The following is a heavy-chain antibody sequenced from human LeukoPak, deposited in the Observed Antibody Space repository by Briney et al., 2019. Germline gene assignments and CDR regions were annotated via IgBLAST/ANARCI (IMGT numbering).Heavy chain of an antibody. CDR2: IRSKANSYAT. Sequence: GGSLRLSCAASGFTFSGSAMHWVRQASGKGLEWVVRIRSKANSYATAYAASVKGRFTISRDDSKNTAYLQMNSLKTEDTAVYYCTSLLNDYVWGSYHYWGQGTLVTVSS. CDR3: TSLLNDYVWGSYHY. J-gene: IGHJ4*02. V-gene: IGHV3-73*01. CDR1: GFTFSGSA. D-gene: IGHD3-16*02.